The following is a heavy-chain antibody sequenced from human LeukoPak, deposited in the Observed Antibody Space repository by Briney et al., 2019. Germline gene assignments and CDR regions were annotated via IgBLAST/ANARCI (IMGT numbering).Heavy chain of an antibody. CDR3: AKVYGDYYYYFDF. CDR2: ITSSRTT. V-gene: IGHV3-23*01. D-gene: IGHD4-17*01. J-gene: IGHJ4*02. Sequence: GVSLRLSCIVSGFTFSSYAMNWVRQAPGKGLEWVSTITSSRTTYYAASVTGRFTISRDNSQGTVSLQMNSLRVEDTAIYYCAKVYGDYYYYFDFWGQGTLVTISS. CDR1: GFTFSSYA.